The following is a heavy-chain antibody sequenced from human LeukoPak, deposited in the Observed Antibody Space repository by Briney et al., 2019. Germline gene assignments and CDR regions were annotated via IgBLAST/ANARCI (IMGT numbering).Heavy chain of an antibody. V-gene: IGHV3-30*03. CDR3: ATTSSTYLTHDN. CDR2: ISFDGSKK. J-gene: IGHJ4*02. Sequence: GKSLRLSCAASGFTFSNYGIHWVRQAPGKGLEWVAVISFDGSKKYYADSVKGRFSISRDNSKNTLYLQMNSLRPDDTAVYYCATTSSTYLTHDNWDQGTLVTVSS. CDR1: GFTFSNYG. D-gene: IGHD2-8*01.